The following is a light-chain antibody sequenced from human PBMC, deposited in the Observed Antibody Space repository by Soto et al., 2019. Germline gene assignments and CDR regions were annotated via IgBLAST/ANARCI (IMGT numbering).Light chain of an antibody. CDR2: GAS. CDR3: HQYVASPRT. V-gene: IGKV3-20*01. Sequence: EIVVTQSPGTLSLSPGERATLSCRASQTIRGGYLAWYQHKSGQAPRLLFSGASTRAAGIPDRFSGSGSGTDFTLTISRLEPEDFAVYYCHQYVASPRTFGQGTKVDIK. J-gene: IGKJ1*01. CDR1: QTIRGGY.